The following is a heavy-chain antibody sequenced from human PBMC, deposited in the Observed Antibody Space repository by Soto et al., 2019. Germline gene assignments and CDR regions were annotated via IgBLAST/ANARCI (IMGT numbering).Heavy chain of an antibody. D-gene: IGHD3-22*01. Sequence: QVQLQQWGAGLLKPSETLSLTCAVYGGSFSGYYWSWIRQPPGKGLEWIGEINHSGSTNYNPSLKSRVTISVDTSKNQFSLKLSSVTAADTAVYYCARGRKGREAVVVVITSDAFDIWGQGTMVTVSS. V-gene: IGHV4-34*01. J-gene: IGHJ3*02. CDR3: ARGRKGREAVVVVITSDAFDI. CDR2: INHSGST. CDR1: GGSFSGYY.